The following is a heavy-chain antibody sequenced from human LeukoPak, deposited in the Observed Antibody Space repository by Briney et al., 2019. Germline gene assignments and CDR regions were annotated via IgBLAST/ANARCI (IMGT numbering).Heavy chain of an antibody. CDR3: ARGLHGMDV. Sequence: PGGSLRLSCAASGFTFSSYATHWVRQAPGKGLEWVAVISYDGGNKYYADSVKGRFTISRDNSKNTLYLQMNSLRAEDTAVYYCARGLHGMDVWGQGTTVTVSS. J-gene: IGHJ6*02. CDR1: GFTFSSYA. CDR2: ISYDGGNK. V-gene: IGHV3-30-3*01.